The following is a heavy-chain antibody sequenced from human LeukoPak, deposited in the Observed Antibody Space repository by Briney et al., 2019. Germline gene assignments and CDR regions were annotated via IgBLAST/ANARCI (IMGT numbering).Heavy chain of an antibody. V-gene: IGHV4-61*01. CDR1: GGSVSSGTYY. CDR3: ARDATVASYYGMDV. J-gene: IGHJ6*02. Sequence: SEILSLTSTGSGGSVSSGTYYWSWIRQPPGKGLEWIGYIYYSGSTNYNPSLKSRVTISLDTSKNQFTLKLSSVTAADTAVYYCARDATVASYYGMDVWGQGTTVIVSS. CDR2: IYYSGST. D-gene: IGHD4-23*01.